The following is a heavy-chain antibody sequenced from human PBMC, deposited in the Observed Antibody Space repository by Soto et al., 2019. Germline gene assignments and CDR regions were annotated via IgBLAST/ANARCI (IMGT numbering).Heavy chain of an antibody. J-gene: IGHJ6*02. V-gene: IGHV4-59*01. Sequence: PSETLSLTCTVSGGSISIYYWSWIRHPPGKGLEWIGYIYYSGSTNYNPSLKSRVTISVDTSKNQFSLKLSSVTAADTAVYYCARDRYSSSWYGYYGMDVWGQGTTVTVSS. D-gene: IGHD6-13*01. CDR2: IYYSGST. CDR3: ARDRYSSSWYGYYGMDV. CDR1: GGSISIYY.